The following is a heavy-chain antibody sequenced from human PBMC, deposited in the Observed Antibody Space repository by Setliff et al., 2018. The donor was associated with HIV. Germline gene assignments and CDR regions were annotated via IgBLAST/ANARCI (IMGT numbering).Heavy chain of an antibody. Sequence: ASVKVSCKASGYTFTSYGISWVRQAPGQELGWMGRINPNSGGTNYAQKFQGRVTITRDMSTSTAYMELSSLRSEDTAVYYCTYTYGQRDYWGQGTLVTVSS. J-gene: IGHJ4*02. CDR2: INPNSGGT. CDR1: GYTFTSYG. CDR3: TYTYGQRDY. D-gene: IGHD3-10*01. V-gene: IGHV1-2*06.